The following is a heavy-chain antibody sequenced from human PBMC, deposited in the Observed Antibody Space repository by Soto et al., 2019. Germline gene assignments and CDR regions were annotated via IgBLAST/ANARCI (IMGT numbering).Heavy chain of an antibody. V-gene: IGHV4-61*01. CDR3: ARVGIETGDYYYYGMDV. D-gene: IGHD2-21*01. CDR1: GGSVSSGSYY. Sequence: PSETLSLTCTVSGGSVSSGSYYWSWIRQPPGKGLEWIGYIYYSGSTNYNPSLKSRVTISVDTSKNQFSLKLSSVTAADTAVYYCARVGIETGDYYYYGMDVWGQGTTVTVSS. CDR2: IYYSGST. J-gene: IGHJ6*02.